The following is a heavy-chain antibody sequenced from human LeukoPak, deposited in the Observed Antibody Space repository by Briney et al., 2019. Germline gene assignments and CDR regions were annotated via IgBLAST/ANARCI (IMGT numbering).Heavy chain of an antibody. Sequence: ASVKVSCKASGYTFTGYYMHWVRQAPGQGLEWMGWINTATGNPTYAQGFTGRFVFSLDTSVSTTYLQISGLKAEDTAVYYCARPTTEDYFDYWGQGTLVTVSS. CDR2: INTATGNP. V-gene: IGHV7-4-1*02. CDR3: ARPTTEDYFDY. CDR1: GYTFTGYY. J-gene: IGHJ4*02. D-gene: IGHD1-14*01.